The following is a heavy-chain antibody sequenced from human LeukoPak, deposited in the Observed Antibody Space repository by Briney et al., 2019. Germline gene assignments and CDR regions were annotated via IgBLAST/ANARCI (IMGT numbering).Heavy chain of an antibody. V-gene: IGHV4-59*08. CDR3: ARRVRAYCSGGSCYDDWYFDL. CDR1: GGSISSYY. J-gene: IGHJ2*01. D-gene: IGHD2-15*01. CDR2: IYYSGST. Sequence: SETLSLTCTVSGGSISSYYWSWIRQPPGKGLECIGYIYYSGSTNYNPSLKSRVTISVDTSKNHFSLNLSSVTAADTAVYYCARRVRAYCSGGSCYDDWYFDLWGRGTLVTVSS.